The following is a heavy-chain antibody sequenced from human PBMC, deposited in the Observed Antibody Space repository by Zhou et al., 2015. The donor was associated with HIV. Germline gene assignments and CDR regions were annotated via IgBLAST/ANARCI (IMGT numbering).Heavy chain of an antibody. V-gene: IGHV1-18*04. D-gene: IGHD4-17*01. CDR1: GDTFRYYA. J-gene: IGHJ6*02. CDR2: INGDNGKT. CDR3: ARVPTTVTTGGRLRPSYYGMDV. Sequence: QVQLVQSGAEVKKPGAPVKVSCKASGDTFRYYAISWVRQSPGQGLEWMGWINGDNGKTNYAQKLQGRVTMTTDTSTSTAYMELRSLRSDDTAVYYCARVPTTVTTGGRLRPSYYGMDVWGQGTTVTVSS.